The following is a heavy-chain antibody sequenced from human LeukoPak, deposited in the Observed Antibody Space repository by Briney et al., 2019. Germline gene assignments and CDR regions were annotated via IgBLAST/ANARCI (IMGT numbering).Heavy chain of an antibody. CDR1: GYSFTSYW. Sequence: GESLKISCKGSGYSFTSYWIGWVRQMPGKGLEWMGIIYPGDSDTRYSPSFQRQVTISADKSISTAYLQWSSLKASDTAMYYCARHTRGIAAHRPDWFDPWGQGTLVTVSS. V-gene: IGHV5-51*01. CDR3: ARHTRGIAAHRPDWFDP. CDR2: IYPGDSDT. D-gene: IGHD6-13*01. J-gene: IGHJ5*02.